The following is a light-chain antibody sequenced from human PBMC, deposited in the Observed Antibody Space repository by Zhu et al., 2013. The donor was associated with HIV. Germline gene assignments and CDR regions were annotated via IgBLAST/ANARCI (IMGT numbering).Light chain of an antibody. CDR3: HQYNNWPYS. V-gene: IGKV3-15*01. Sequence: ETVMTQSPATLSVSPGERATLSCRASQSIRTKLAWYQQKPGQAPRLLIYVASTRATGVPARFSGSGSETEFTLTITSLQSEDFAFYFCHQYNNWPYSFGQGTKLEIK. J-gene: IGKJ2*03. CDR2: VAS. CDR1: QSIRTK.